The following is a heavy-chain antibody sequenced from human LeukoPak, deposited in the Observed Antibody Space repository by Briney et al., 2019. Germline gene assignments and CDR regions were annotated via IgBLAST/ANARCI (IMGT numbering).Heavy chain of an antibody. V-gene: IGHV3-30*04. J-gene: IGHJ4*02. CDR3: ARDLEVVVTAILDY. Sequence: GGSLRLSCAASGFTFNSYAMHWVRQAPGKGLEWVAVISYDGSNKYYADSVKGRFTISRDNSKNTLYLQMNSLRAEDTAVYYCARDLEVVVTAILDYWGQGTLVTVSS. CDR1: GFTFNSYA. D-gene: IGHD2-21*02. CDR2: ISYDGSNK.